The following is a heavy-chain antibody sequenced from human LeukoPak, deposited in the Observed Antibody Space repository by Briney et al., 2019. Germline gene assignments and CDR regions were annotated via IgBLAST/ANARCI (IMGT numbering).Heavy chain of an antibody. J-gene: IGHJ3*02. CDR2: FYSGGTS. D-gene: IGHD2-21*02. CDR1: GLTVTSNY. CDR3: AGNVVVTARGWAFDI. Sequence: PGGSLRLSCAASGLTVTSNYMSWVRQAPGKGLEWVSVFYSGGTSYYADSVRGRFTISRDNSKNTLYLQMNSLRAEDTAVYYCAGNVVVTARGWAFDIWGQGTMVTVSS. V-gene: IGHV3-66*01.